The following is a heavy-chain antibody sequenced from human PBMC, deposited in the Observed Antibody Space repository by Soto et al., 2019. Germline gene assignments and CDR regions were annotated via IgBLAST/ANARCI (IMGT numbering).Heavy chain of an antibody. V-gene: IGHV4-34*01. D-gene: IGHD1-20*01. CDR3: ARVKYNWKSTPTDAFDI. J-gene: IGHJ3*02. Sequence: SETLSLTCAVYGGSFSGYYWSWIRQPPGKGLEWIGEINHSGSTNYNPSLKSRVTISVDTSKNQFSLKLSSVTAADTAVYYCARVKYNWKSTPTDAFDIWGQGTMVTVSS. CDR2: INHSGST. CDR1: GGSFSGYY.